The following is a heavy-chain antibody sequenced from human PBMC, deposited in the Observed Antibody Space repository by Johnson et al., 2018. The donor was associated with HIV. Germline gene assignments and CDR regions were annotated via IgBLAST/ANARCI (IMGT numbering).Heavy chain of an antibody. D-gene: IGHD3-22*01. J-gene: IGHJ3*02. CDR3: TRAVGYYYDSSGYRDAFDI. CDR1: GFTFGDYA. CDR2: IRSKAYGGTT. V-gene: IGHV3-49*04. Sequence: VQLVESGGGLVQPGRSLRLSCTASGFTFGDYAMSWVRQAPGKGLEWVGFIRSKAYGGTTEYAASVKGRFTISRDDSKSIAYLQMNSLKTEDTDVYYCTRAVGYYYDSSGYRDAFDIWGQGTMVTVSS.